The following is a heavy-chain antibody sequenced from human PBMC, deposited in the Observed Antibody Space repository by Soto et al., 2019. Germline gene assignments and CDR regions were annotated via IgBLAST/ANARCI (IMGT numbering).Heavy chain of an antibody. CDR3: AKANVHYDFWSGYYNNWFDP. CDR2: ISGSGGST. J-gene: IGHJ5*02. CDR1: GFTFSSYA. D-gene: IGHD3-3*01. Sequence: GGSLRLSCAASGFTFSSYAMSWVRQAPGKGLEWVSAISGSGGSTYYADSVKGRFTISRDNSKNTLYLQMSSLRAEDTAVYYCAKANVHYDFWSGYYNNWFDPWGQGTLVTVSS. V-gene: IGHV3-23*01.